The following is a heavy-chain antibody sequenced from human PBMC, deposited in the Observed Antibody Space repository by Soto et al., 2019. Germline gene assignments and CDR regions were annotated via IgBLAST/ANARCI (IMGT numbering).Heavy chain of an antibody. V-gene: IGHV3-30*18. Sequence: LRLSCAASGFTFSSYGMHWVRQAPGKGLEWVAVISYDGSNKYYADSVKGRFTISRDNSKNTLYLQMNSLRAEDTAVYYCAKLGSLKFGMDVWGQGTTVTVSS. D-gene: IGHD1-26*01. CDR2: ISYDGSNK. CDR3: AKLGSLKFGMDV. J-gene: IGHJ6*02. CDR1: GFTFSSYG.